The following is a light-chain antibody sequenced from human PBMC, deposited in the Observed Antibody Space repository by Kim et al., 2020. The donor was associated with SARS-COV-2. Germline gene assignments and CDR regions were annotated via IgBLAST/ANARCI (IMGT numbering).Light chain of an antibody. CDR3: SSFTDSNSWV. Sequence: QSVVTQPASVSGSPGQSITISCTGTSSDVGGYNYVAWYQQHPGKAPKLMIYDVNSRPTGVSSRFSGSKSGNTASLTISGLQPEDDADYYCSSFTDSNSWVFGGGTQLTVL. J-gene: IGLJ3*02. V-gene: IGLV2-14*03. CDR2: DVN. CDR1: SSDVGGYNY.